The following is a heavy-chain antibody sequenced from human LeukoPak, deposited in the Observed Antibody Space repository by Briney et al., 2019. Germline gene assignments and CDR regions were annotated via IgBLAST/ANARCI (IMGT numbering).Heavy chain of an antibody. CDR3: ARDGGDSDNSAFDT. CDR1: GVTLSDHH. Sequence: PGGSLRLSCAASGVTLSDHHVDWVRQAPGKGLEWVGRTRDKARSYRTEYAASVDGRFTISRDDSKNAVYLQMNSLKTEDTAVYYCARDGGDSDNSAFDTWGQGTVVTVSS. D-gene: IGHD3-16*01. V-gene: IGHV3-72*01. J-gene: IGHJ3*02. CDR2: TRDKARSYRT.